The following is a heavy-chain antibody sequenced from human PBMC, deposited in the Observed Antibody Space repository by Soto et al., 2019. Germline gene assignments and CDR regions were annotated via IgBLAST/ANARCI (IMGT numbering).Heavy chain of an antibody. Sequence: QVQLVQSGAEVKKPESSVKVSCKAPGGTFSTYAISWGRQAPGQGLEWMGGIITMVGTANYAQRFQDRVTITADESTNTVYMEPSSLRSEDTAVYFCASGIQLWLRRINNGYSGWGQGTLVTVSS. CDR1: GGTFSTYA. J-gene: IGHJ4*02. D-gene: IGHD5-18*01. CDR3: ASGIQLWLRRINNGYSG. V-gene: IGHV1-69*12. CDR2: IITMVGTA.